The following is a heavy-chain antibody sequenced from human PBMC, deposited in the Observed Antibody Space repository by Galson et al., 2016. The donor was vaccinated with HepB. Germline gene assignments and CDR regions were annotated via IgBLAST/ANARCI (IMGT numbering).Heavy chain of an antibody. CDR1: GGSFSSYY. J-gene: IGHJ6*02. V-gene: IGHV4-59*01. D-gene: IGHD2-15*01. CDR2: MYYSGST. CDR3: ARDLYCSGGSCYRGRGMDV. Sequence: SETLSLTCAVSGGSFSSYYWTWIRQPPGMGLEWIGYMYYSGSTNYNPSLKSRVTISVDTSKNQFSLKLSSVTAADTAVYYCARDLYCSGGSCYRGRGMDVWGQGTTVTVSS.